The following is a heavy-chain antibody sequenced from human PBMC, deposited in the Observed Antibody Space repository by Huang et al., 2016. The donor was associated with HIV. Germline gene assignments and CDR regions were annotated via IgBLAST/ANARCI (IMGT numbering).Heavy chain of an antibody. D-gene: IGHD3-16*01. CDR1: GYTFSGYA. CDR3: ARKFGRDFDY. V-gene: IGHV1-18*01. J-gene: IGHJ4*02. CDR2: VSPYNGDT. Sequence: QVKLVQSGAEVKTPGASVKVSCKTSGYTFSGYAITWVRQAPGQGLEWMGWVSPYNGDTNYVQNLQGRVTMTTDMSTTTAYMELRSLTSDDTAIYYCARKFGRDFDYWGQGTLVTVSS.